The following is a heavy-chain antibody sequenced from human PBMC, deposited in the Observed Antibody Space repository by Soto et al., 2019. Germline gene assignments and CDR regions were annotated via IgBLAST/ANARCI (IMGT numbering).Heavy chain of an antibody. CDR2: IYYSGST. CDR3: ARLYSYGYYYFDY. D-gene: IGHD5-18*01. V-gene: IGHV4-31*03. Sequence: SETLSLTCTVSGDSISSGDHYWSWIRQHPGKGLEWIGYIYYSGSTYYNPSLKSRVTISVDTSKNQFSLKLSSVTAADTAVYYCARLYSYGYYYFDYWGQGTLVTVSS. J-gene: IGHJ4*02. CDR1: GDSISSGDHY.